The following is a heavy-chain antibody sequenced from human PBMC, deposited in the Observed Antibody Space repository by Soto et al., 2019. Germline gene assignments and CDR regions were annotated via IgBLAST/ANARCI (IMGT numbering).Heavy chain of an antibody. CDR1: GGSVSSGSYY. CDR2: IYYSGST. Sequence: QVQLQESGPGLVKPSETLSLTCTVSGGSVSSGSYYWSWIRQPPGKGLEWIGYIYYSGSTNYNPSRKLRFTISVDTSKNQFSLKLSSVTAADTAVYYCARDLRVVVTAPPYGMDVWGQGTTVTVSS. J-gene: IGHJ6*02. D-gene: IGHD2-21*02. CDR3: ARDLRVVVTAPPYGMDV. V-gene: IGHV4-61*01.